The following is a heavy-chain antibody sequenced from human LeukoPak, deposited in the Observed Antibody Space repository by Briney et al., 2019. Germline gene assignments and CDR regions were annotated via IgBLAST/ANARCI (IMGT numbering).Heavy chain of an antibody. Sequence: GESLQISCKGSGYTFTTFWIAWVRHMPAKGLEWMGIISPGDSNIKYSPSFEGHVTISADKSNSTAYLQWSSLKASDTAMYYCARLIQDVYGDYWGQGTLVTVSS. D-gene: IGHD5/OR15-5a*01. J-gene: IGHJ4*02. CDR3: ARLIQDVYGDY. CDR1: GYTFTTFW. V-gene: IGHV5-51*01. CDR2: ISPGDSNI.